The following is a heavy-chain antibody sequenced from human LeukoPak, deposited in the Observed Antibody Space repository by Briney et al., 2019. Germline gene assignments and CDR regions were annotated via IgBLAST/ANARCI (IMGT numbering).Heavy chain of an antibody. D-gene: IGHD3-3*01. CDR2: MSYDGNNK. Sequence: GGSLRLSCAASGFTFSTHAIHWVRQAPGKGLEWVAVMSYDGNNKYYADSVKGRFTISRDNSKNTLYLQMNSLRAEDTAVYYCAKGRFWSGLLSEPFFDYWGQGTLVTVSS. V-gene: IGHV3-30-3*01. CDR1: GFTFSTHA. CDR3: AKGRFWSGLLSEPFFDY. J-gene: IGHJ4*02.